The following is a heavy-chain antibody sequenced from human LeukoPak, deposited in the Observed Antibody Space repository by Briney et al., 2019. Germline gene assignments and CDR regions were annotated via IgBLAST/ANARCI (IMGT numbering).Heavy chain of an antibody. V-gene: IGHV1-69*01. Sequence: SVKVSCKASGGTFSSYAISWVRQAPGQGLEWMGGFIPIFGTANYAQKFQGRVMITADESATTAYMEVSSLRSEDTAVYYCARSGIAAADTSDYWGQGTLITVSS. J-gene: IGHJ4*02. CDR2: FIPIFGTA. CDR3: ARSGIAAADTSDY. CDR1: GGTFSSYA. D-gene: IGHD6-13*01.